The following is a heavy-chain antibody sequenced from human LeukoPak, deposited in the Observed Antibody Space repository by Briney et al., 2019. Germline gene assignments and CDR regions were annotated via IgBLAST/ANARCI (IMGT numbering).Heavy chain of an antibody. CDR2: INYSGAT. CDR1: GGSISSSSYY. CDR3: ARDLELGY. Sequence: SETLSLTCTVSGGSISSSSYYWSWIRQPPGKGLEWIGYINYSGATNYNPSLKSRVTISIDTSKNQFSLKLISVTAADTAVYYCARDLELGYWGQGTLVTVSS. D-gene: IGHD1-1*01. J-gene: IGHJ4*02. V-gene: IGHV4-61*01.